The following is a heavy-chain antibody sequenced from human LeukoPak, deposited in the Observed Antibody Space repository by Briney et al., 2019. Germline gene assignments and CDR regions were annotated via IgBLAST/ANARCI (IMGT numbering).Heavy chain of an antibody. CDR2: ISWNSDSR. V-gene: IGHV3-9*01. D-gene: IGHD3-10*01. CDR1: GFTFDDYG. J-gene: IGHJ4*02. CDR3: AKAPSTMVRGYYFDY. Sequence: GGSLRLSCAASGFTFDDYGMHWVRQAPGKGLEWVSGISWNSDSRGYADSVKGRFTISRDNGKNTLYLQMNSLRAEDTALYYCAKAPSTMVRGYYFDYWGQGTLVTVSS.